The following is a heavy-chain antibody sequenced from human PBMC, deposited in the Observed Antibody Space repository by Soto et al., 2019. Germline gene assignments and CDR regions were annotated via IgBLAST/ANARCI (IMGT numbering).Heavy chain of an antibody. CDR1: GGSINNIPV. CDR3: ATEDSMNWTHDY. J-gene: IGHJ4*02. Sequence: PSETLSLTCVVSGGSINNIPVWSWVRPPPGKGMEWIGEIYQSGTTDYNPSLKSRVSMSVFKSRNQLSLTLNSVTAADTAVYYCATEDSMNWTHDYWGQGTLVTVSS. D-gene: IGHD1-1*01. CDR2: IYQSGTT. V-gene: IGHV4-4*02.